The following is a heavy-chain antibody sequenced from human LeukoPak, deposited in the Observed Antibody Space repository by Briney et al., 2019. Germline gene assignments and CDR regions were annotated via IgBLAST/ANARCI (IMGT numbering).Heavy chain of an antibody. Sequence: ASVKVSCKASGYTFTNNDINWVRQATGQGVEWMGWMNPNSGNTGYAQTFQGRVTMTRDTSISTAYMELSSLRSEDTAVYFCARGPLYRNSLTGPWGQGTLVTVSS. J-gene: IGHJ5*02. D-gene: IGHD1-1*01. CDR2: MNPNSGNT. CDR3: ARGPLYRNSLTGP. CDR1: GYTFTNND. V-gene: IGHV1-8*01.